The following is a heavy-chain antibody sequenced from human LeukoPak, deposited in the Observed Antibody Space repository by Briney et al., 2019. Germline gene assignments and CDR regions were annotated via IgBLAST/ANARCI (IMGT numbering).Heavy chain of an antibody. CDR2: ISVGGGDT. Sequence: GGSLRLSCAASGFIFSSYVMGWVRQAPGKGLEWVSSISVGGGDTFTTDFVKGRFAISRDNSKNTSYLQMMDLRVEDTAIYYCAKLNLGEMAYFDSWGRGTLVTVSS. CDR3: AKLNLGEMAYFDS. D-gene: IGHD3-16*01. CDR1: GFIFSSYV. V-gene: IGHV3-23*01. J-gene: IGHJ4*02.